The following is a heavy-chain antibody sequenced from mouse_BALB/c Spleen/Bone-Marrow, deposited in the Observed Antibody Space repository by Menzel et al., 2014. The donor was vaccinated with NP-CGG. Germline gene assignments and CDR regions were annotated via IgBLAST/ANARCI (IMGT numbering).Heavy chain of an antibody. CDR1: GFTFSSYA. D-gene: IGHD3-2*02. J-gene: IGHJ4*01. CDR3: ARSPQRDYAMDY. Sequence: EVKLMESGGGLVKPGGSLKLSCAASGFTFSSYAMSWVRQSPEKRLEWVAEISSGGSYTYYPDTVTGRFTISRDNAKNTPYLEMSSLRSGDTAMYYCARSPQRDYAMDYWGQGTSVTVSS. V-gene: IGHV5-9-4*01. CDR2: ISSGGSYT.